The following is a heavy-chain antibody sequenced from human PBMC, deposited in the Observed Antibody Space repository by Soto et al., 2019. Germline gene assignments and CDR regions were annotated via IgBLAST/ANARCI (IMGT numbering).Heavy chain of an antibody. CDR3: ARGGITIFGPLSYYYGMDV. V-gene: IGHV4-61*01. CDR2: IYYSGST. CDR1: GGSVSSGSYY. Sequence: SETLSLTCTVSGGSVSSGSYYWSWIRQPPGKGPEWIGYIYYSGSTNYNPSLKSRVTISVDTSKNQFSLKLSSVTAADTAVYYCARGGITIFGPLSYYYGMDVWGQGPPATVS. D-gene: IGHD3-3*01. J-gene: IGHJ6*02.